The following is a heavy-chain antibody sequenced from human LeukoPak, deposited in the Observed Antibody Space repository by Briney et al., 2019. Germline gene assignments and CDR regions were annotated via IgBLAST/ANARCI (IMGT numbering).Heavy chain of an antibody. D-gene: IGHD6-13*01. Sequence: SETLSLTCAVSGGSISSSNWWSWVRQPPGKGLEWIGEIYHSGSTNYNPSLKSRVTISVDKSKNQFSLKLSSVTAADTAVYYCARRASSRWGIRGAFDIWGQGTMVTVSS. CDR2: IYHSGST. J-gene: IGHJ3*02. V-gene: IGHV4-4*02. CDR1: GGSISSSNW. CDR3: ARRASSRWGIRGAFDI.